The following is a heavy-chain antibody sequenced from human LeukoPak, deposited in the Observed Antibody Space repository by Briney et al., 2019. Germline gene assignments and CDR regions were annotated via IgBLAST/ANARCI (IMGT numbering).Heavy chain of an antibody. V-gene: IGHV4-59*01. J-gene: IGHJ6*04. D-gene: IGHD3-10*02. Sequence: SETLSLTCTVSGGSISSYYWSWIRQPPGKGLEWIGYIYYSGSTNYNPSLKSRVTISVDTSKNQFSLKLSSVTAADTAVYYCAELGITMIGGVWGKGTTVIISS. CDR1: GGSISSYY. CDR2: IYYSGST. CDR3: AELGITMIGGV.